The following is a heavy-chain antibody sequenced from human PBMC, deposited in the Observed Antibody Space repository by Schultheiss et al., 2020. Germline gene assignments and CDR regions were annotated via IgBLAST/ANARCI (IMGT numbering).Heavy chain of an antibody. J-gene: IGHJ5*02. Sequence: GGSLRLSCAASGFTFSSYSMNWVRQAPGKGLEWVAVIWYDGSNKYYADSVKGRFTISRDNSKNTLYLQMNSLRAEDTAVYYCAKPHHVLRFLEWLLSWGQGTLVTVSS. CDR2: IWYDGSNK. CDR1: GFTFSSYS. V-gene: IGHV3-33*06. CDR3: AKPHHVLRFLEWLLS. D-gene: IGHD3-3*01.